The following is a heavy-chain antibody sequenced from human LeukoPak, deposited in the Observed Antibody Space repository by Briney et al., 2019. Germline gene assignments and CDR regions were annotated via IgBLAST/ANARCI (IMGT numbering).Heavy chain of an antibody. CDR2: IYTSGST. V-gene: IGHV4-4*09. Sequence: SETLSLTCTVSGGSISSYYWSWIRHPPGQGVEWIGYIYTSGSTNFNPSLKSRVNISVDTSKNQFSLKLSSVTAADTAVYYCARLFTEAPRRRIKNYYYYYYMHVWGKGTTVTVSS. CDR3: ARLFTEAPRRRIKNYYYYYYMHV. J-gene: IGHJ6*03. CDR1: GGSISSYY.